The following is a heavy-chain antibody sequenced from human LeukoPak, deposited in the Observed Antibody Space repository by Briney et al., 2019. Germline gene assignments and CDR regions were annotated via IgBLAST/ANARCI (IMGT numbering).Heavy chain of an antibody. D-gene: IGHD3-3*01. J-gene: IGHJ4*02. CDR2: INPNSGGI. CDR3: ARGDYYDFWSGYYGDY. V-gene: IGHV1-2*02. Sequence: GASVKVSCKVSGYTLTELSMHWVRQAPGQGLEWMGWINPNSGGINYAQKFQGRVTMTRDTSISTAYMELSRLRSDDTAVYYCARGDYYDFWSGYYGDYWGQGTLVTVSS. CDR1: GYTLTELS.